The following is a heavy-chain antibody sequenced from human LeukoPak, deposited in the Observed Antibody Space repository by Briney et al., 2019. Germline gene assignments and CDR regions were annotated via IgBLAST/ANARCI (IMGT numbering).Heavy chain of an antibody. D-gene: IGHD2/OR15-2a*01. CDR2: IIPIFGTA. Sequence: SVKVSCKASGGTFSSYAISWVRQAPGQGLEWMGGIIPIFGTANYAQKFQGRVTITADESTSTACMELSSLRSEDTAVYYCASQRRTTPYYYYYGMDVWGQGTTVTVSS. J-gene: IGHJ6*02. CDR3: ASQRRTTPYYYYYGMDV. V-gene: IGHV1-69*01. CDR1: GGTFSSYA.